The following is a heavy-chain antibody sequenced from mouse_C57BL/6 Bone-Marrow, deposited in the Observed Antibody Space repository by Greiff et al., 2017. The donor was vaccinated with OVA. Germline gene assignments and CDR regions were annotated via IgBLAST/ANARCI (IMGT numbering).Heavy chain of an antibody. V-gene: IGHV5-12*01. J-gene: IGHJ3*01. D-gene: IGHD1-1*01. Sequence: EVKVVESGGGLVQPGGSLKLSCAASGFTFSDYYMYWVRQTPEQRLEWVAYISTGGGSTYYPDTVKGRFTLSRDNATTTLYLQMSRLKSEDTAMYYCARQGGGSSLFAYWGQGTLVTVSA. CDR1: GFTFSDYY. CDR2: ISTGGGST. CDR3: ARQGGGSSLFAY.